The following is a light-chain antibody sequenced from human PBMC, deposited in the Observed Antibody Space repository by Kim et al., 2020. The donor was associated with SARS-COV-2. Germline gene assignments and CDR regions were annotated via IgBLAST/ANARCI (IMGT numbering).Light chain of an antibody. V-gene: IGKV3-11*01. Sequence: LCQSASATRSARPSHSVSNFLAWHQQTPGPAPRLLLCAASNRATGTPGRFSGSGSATDFTLTISRLEPEDFADYYCQQRSNWPLTFGGGTKLDIK. CDR3: QQRSNWPLT. CDR2: AAS. CDR1: HSVSNF. J-gene: IGKJ4*01.